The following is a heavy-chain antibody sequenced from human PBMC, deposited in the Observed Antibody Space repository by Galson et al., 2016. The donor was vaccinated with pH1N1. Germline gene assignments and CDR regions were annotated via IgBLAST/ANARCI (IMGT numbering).Heavy chain of an antibody. CDR3: ARERPCDFWGGYFDS. CDR1: GGSVSSGHYY. J-gene: IGHJ4*02. V-gene: IGHV4-61*01. D-gene: IGHD3-3*01. Sequence: SETLSLTCNVSGGSVSSGHYYWSWIRQFPGKGLEWIGYSFYSGTTKYNPSLENRVVISLDTSKNQCTLKLTSVSAADTAVYYCARERPCDFWGGYFDSWGQGILVTVSS. CDR2: SFYSGTT.